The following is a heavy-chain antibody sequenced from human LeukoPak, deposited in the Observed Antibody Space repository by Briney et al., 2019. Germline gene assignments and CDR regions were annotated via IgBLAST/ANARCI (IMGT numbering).Heavy chain of an antibody. CDR1: GYTFTGYY. V-gene: IGHV1-2*02. J-gene: IGHJ3*02. CDR2: INPNSGGT. Sequence: ASVKVSCKASGYTFTGYYMHWVRQAPGQGLEWMGWINPNSGGTNYAQKFQGRVTMTRDTSISTAYMELSRLRSDDTAVYYCARDNTAMAKGDDAFDIWGQGTMVTVSS. CDR3: ARDNTAMAKGDDAFDI. D-gene: IGHD5-18*01.